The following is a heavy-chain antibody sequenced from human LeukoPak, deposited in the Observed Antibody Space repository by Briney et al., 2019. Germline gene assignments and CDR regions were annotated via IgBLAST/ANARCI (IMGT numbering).Heavy chain of an antibody. Sequence: GGSLRPSCAASGFASGVTFSSYWMSWVRQAPGKGLEWVANIKQDGSEKYYVDSVKGRFTISRDNAKNSQYLQMNSLRAEDTAVYYCAISSGLDAFDIWGQGTMVTVSS. CDR2: IKQDGSEK. CDR1: GFASGVTFSSYW. CDR3: AISSGLDAFDI. V-gene: IGHV3-7*01. J-gene: IGHJ3*02. D-gene: IGHD3-10*01.